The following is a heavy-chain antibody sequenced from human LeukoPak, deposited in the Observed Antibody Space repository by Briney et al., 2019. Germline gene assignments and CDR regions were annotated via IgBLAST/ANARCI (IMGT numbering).Heavy chain of an antibody. V-gene: IGHV4-38-2*02. CDR3: TSVTHYYDSGSYPY. Sequence: SETLSLTCTVSGYSISSGYYLGWIRQSPGKGLEWIGNIYHSGTIYYHPSLKSRPTISVDTAKNHLSLKLSSLTAPDTAVYYCTSVTHYYDSGSYPYWGQGTLVIVSS. D-gene: IGHD3-10*01. CDR1: GYSISSGYY. J-gene: IGHJ4*02. CDR2: IYHSGTI.